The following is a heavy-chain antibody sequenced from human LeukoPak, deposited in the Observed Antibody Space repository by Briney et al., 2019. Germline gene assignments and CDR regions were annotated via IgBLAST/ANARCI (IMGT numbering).Heavy chain of an antibody. D-gene: IGHD6-6*01. V-gene: IGHV3-48*01. CDR3: ARDAGPAYSNSSGSIDY. CDR1: GFTFSSYS. CDR2: ISSSSSTI. Sequence: GGSLRLSCAASGFTFSSYSMNWVRQAPGKGLEWVSYISSSSSTIYYADSVKGRFTISRDNAKNSLYLQMNSLRAEDTAVYYCARDAGPAYSNSSGSIDYWGQGTLVTVSS. J-gene: IGHJ4*02.